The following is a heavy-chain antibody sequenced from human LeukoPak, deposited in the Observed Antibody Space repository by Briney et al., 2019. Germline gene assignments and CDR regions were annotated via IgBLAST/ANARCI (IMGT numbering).Heavy chain of an antibody. V-gene: IGHV3-23*01. CDR2: ISGSGCST. Sequence: GGSLRLSCAASGFTFSIYAISWVRQAPGKGLEWVSAISGSGCSTYYADSVKGRFTISRDNPKNTLYLQMNSLRGGDTAVYYCAKAIGAAGYCSSTSCYPWGYWGQGTLVTVSS. D-gene: IGHD2-2*01. J-gene: IGHJ4*02. CDR3: AKAIGAAGYCSSTSCYPWGY. CDR1: GFTFSIYA.